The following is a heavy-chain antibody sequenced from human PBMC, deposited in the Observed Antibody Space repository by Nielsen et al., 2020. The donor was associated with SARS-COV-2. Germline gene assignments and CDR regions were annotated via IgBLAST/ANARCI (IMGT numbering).Heavy chain of an antibody. D-gene: IGHD2-2*01. V-gene: IGHV3-11*05. CDR3: ARDLGSSYGMDV. CDR1: GFTFSSYA. J-gene: IGHJ6*02. CDR2: ISSSSSYT. Sequence: GESLKISCAASGFTFSSYAMSWIRQAPGKGLEWVSYISSSSSYTNYADSVKGRFTISRDNAKNSLYLQMNSLRAEDTAVYYCARDLGSSYGMDVWGQGTTVTVSS.